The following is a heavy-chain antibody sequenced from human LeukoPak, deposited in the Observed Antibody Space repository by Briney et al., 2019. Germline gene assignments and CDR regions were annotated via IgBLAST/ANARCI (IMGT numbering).Heavy chain of an antibody. Sequence: ASVKVSCKASGYTFTSYGFSWVRQAPGQGLEWMGWISAYNGNTNHAQNLQGRVTMTTDTSTSTAYMELRSLRSDDTALYYCARYGSGSVFDYWGQGTLVTVSS. CDR3: ARYGSGSVFDY. D-gene: IGHD3-10*01. CDR2: ISAYNGNT. V-gene: IGHV1-18*01. J-gene: IGHJ4*02. CDR1: GYTFTSYG.